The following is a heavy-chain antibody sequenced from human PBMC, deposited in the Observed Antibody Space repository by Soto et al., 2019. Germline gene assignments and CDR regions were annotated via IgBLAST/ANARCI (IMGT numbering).Heavy chain of an antibody. J-gene: IGHJ4*02. V-gene: IGHV4-34*01. Sequence: QVQLQQWGAGLLKPSETLSLTCAVYGGSFSGYYWSWIRQPPGKGLEWIGEINHSGSTNYNPSLKGRVTISVDTSKNQFSLKLSSVTAADTAVYYCARGTTYYDYIWGSHRSSFFDYWGQGTLVTVSS. CDR2: INHSGST. CDR1: GGSFSGYY. CDR3: ARGTTYYDYIWGSHRSSFFDY. D-gene: IGHD3-16*02.